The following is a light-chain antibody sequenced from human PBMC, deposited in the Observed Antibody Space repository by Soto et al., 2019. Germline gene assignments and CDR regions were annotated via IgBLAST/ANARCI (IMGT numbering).Light chain of an antibody. CDR1: RDISSW. CDR3: QHYSPYPLT. J-gene: IGKJ4*01. Sequence: IQMTQSPYSLSASVGDRVTITCRASRDISSWLTWYQQRPEKAPRSLIYAASSLHSGVPSRFSGRGSRTDFTLTINSLQPEDFGTYYCQHYSPYPLTFGGGTKVEI. CDR2: AAS. V-gene: IGKV1D-16*01.